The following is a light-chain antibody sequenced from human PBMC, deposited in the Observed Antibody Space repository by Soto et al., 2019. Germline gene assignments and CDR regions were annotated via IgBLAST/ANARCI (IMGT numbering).Light chain of an antibody. Sequence: EVVLTQSPATLSVSPGEGVTLSCRASQGIGDTLAWYQHKPGQTPRLLLYGASNRATGTPARFSGSGSGTDFTLTISSLEPEDSAVYYCQQRSNRLTFGGGTKVDIK. J-gene: IGKJ4*01. CDR2: GAS. V-gene: IGKV3D-11*01. CDR3: QQRSNRLT. CDR1: QGIGDT.